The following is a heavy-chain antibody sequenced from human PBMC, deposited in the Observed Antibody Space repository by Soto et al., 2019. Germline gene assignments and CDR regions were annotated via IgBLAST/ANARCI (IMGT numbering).Heavy chain of an antibody. CDR2: ISSNGGST. J-gene: IGHJ4*02. V-gene: IGHV3-64*01. CDR1: GFTFSSYA. CDR3: ARSGDSYYFDY. Sequence: EVQLVGSGGGLVQPGGSLRLSCAASGFTFSSYAMHWVRQAPGKGLEYVSAISSNGGSTYYANSVKGRFTISRDNSKNTLYLQMGSLRAEDMAVYYCARSGDSYYFDYWGQGTLVTVSS. D-gene: IGHD3-10*01.